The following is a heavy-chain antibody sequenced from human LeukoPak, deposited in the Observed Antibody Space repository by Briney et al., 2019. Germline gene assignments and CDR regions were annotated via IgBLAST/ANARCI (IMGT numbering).Heavy chain of an antibody. Sequence: KPSETLSLTCAVYGGSFSGYYRSWIRQPPGKGLEWIGEINHSGSTNYNPSLKSRVTISVDTSKNQFSLKLSSVTAADTAVYFCARGGRRNYGDYEVWFDPWGQGTLVTVSS. J-gene: IGHJ5*02. V-gene: IGHV4-34*01. CDR2: INHSGST. CDR1: GGSFSGYY. CDR3: ARGGRRNYGDYEVWFDP. D-gene: IGHD4-17*01.